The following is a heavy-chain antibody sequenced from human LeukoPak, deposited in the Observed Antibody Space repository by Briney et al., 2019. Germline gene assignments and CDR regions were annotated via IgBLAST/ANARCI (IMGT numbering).Heavy chain of an antibody. CDR1: GDSVSSNSAA. J-gene: IGHJ4*02. V-gene: IGHV6-1*01. Sequence: ASQTLSLTCAISGDSVSSNSAAWHWIRQSPSRGLEWLGRTYYRSKWYNDYAVSVKSRITINPDTSKNQFSLQMNSVTPEDTAIYYCARSESYRFDYWGQGTLVTVSS. CDR3: ARSESYRFDY. D-gene: IGHD1-26*01. CDR2: TYYRSKWYN.